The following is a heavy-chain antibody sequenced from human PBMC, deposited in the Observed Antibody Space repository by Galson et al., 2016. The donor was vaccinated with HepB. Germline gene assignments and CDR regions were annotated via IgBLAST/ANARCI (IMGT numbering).Heavy chain of an antibody. J-gene: IGHJ4*02. CDR2: VYPGDSET. V-gene: IGHV5-51*01. Sequence: QSGAEVKKPGESLKISCETSGYTFSFFWIGWVRQMPGKGLEWMGIVYPGDSETRYVPSFQGQVTISADRSINTAYLQWSSLKASDSAMYYCVRYSVSGWLAYWGQGTLVTVSS. CDR1: GYTFSFFW. CDR3: VRYSVSGWLAY. D-gene: IGHD6-19*01.